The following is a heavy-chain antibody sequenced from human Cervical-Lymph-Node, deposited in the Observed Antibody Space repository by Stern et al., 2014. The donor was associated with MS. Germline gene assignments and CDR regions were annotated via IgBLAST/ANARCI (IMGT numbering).Heavy chain of an antibody. D-gene: IGHD2-21*02. Sequence: QVQLVESGAEVKKPGASVKVSCKVSGYTLTEMAMHLVRQAPGQVLAWRGGYGPQHGEAVFAQKSQGSVTMAEDRSTDTACMELTSLRSNDTAVYYCATRRGRVTYYYGLDVWGQGTTVTVSS. CDR2: YGPQHGEA. J-gene: IGHJ6*02. CDR1: GYTLTEMA. V-gene: IGHV1-24*01. CDR3: ATRRGRVTYYYGLDV.